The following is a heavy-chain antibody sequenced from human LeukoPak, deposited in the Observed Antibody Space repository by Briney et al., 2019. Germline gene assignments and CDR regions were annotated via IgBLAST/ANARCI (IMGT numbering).Heavy chain of an antibody. D-gene: IGHD2-15*01. J-gene: IGHJ4*02. CDR1: GFTFGNFP. CDR2: IRAKEYGGTT. CDR3: TRGSGRFEY. Sequence: GRSLRLSCTTSGFTFGNFPITWVRQAPGKGLEWVGYIRAKEYGGTTEYAAAVKGRFTISRDDSKGIGYLQMNDLQTDDTGVYYCTRGSGRFEYWGQGTLVTVSS. V-gene: IGHV3-49*02.